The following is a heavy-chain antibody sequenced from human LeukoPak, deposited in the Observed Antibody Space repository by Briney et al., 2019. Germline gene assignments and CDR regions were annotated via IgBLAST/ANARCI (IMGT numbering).Heavy chain of an antibody. Sequence: PGGSLRLSCAASGFTFSSYGMYWVRQAPGKGLEWVAFIRYDGNNKYYGDSVKGRFTISRDNSKNTLYLQMNSLRAEDTAVYYCANSISQGRIIDYWGQGTLVTVSS. J-gene: IGHJ4*02. CDR1: GFTFSSYG. D-gene: IGHD3-10*01. CDR3: ANSISQGRIIDY. CDR2: IRYDGNNK. V-gene: IGHV3-30*02.